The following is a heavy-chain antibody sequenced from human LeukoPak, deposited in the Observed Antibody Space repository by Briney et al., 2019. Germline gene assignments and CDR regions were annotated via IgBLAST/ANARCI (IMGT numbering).Heavy chain of an antibody. CDR2: ISYDGSNK. D-gene: IGHD4-17*01. Sequence: PGGSLRLSCAASGFTFSSYSMNWVRQAPGKGLEWVAVISYDGSNKYYADSVKGRFTISRDNSKNTLYLQMNSLRAEDTAVYYCANSDYDSVPDYWGQGTLVTVSS. J-gene: IGHJ4*02. CDR3: ANSDYDSVPDY. CDR1: GFTFSSYS. V-gene: IGHV3-30*18.